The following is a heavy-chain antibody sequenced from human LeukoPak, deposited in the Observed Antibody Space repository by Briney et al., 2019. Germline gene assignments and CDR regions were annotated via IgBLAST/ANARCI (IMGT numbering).Heavy chain of an antibody. CDR1: GFTFSEYG. J-gene: IGHJ4*02. D-gene: IGHD6-13*01. Sequence: GGSLRLSCAASGFTFSEYGMHWVRQAPGKGVEWVAFILFDVSDKYYPHSMNPPFTISRDNSNNTLYVQMNPLRAEDTAVYYCAKDIGRSSYYYFDYWGQGTLVTVSS. CDR3: AKDIGRSSYYYFDY. V-gene: IGHV3-30*02. CDR2: ILFDVSDK.